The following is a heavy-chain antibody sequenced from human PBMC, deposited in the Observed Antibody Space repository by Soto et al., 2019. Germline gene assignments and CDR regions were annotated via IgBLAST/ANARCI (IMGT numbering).Heavy chain of an antibody. CDR2: ISSDGSDI. D-gene: IGHD1-1*01. Sequence: QVQLVESGGGVVQTGRSLRLSCAASGFTFSTYGMHWVRQAPGKGLEWVAVISSDGSDIYYAGSVKGRFTISRDNSKNTLYLQMNSLRAEDTALYYCAKVNNWEVEDYWGQGTLVTVSS. V-gene: IGHV3-30*18. J-gene: IGHJ4*02. CDR1: GFTFSTYG. CDR3: AKVNNWEVEDY.